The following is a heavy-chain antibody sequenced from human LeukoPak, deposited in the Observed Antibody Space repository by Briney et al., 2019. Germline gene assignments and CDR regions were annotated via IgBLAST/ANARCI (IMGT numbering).Heavy chain of an antibody. D-gene: IGHD1-26*01. J-gene: IGHJ4*02. CDR3: ARSSEWELLPFDY. Sequence: PGGSLRLSCVASGFTFSSYWITWVRQAPGKGLECVANIKTDGSEKSYVDSVKGRFTISRDNAKNSLYLQMNSLRAEDTAVYYCARSSEWELLPFDYWGQGTLVTVSS. CDR1: GFTFSSYW. CDR2: IKTDGSEK. V-gene: IGHV3-7*01.